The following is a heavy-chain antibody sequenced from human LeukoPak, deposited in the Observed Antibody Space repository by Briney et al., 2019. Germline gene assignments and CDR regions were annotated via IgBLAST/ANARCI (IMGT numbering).Heavy chain of an antibody. Sequence: GGSLRLSCAASGFTFSSYSMNWVRQAPGEGLEWVSSISSSSSYIYYADSVKGRFTISRDNAKNSLYLQMNSLRAEDTAVYYCARVARYCSSTSCYSYFDYWGQGTLVTVSS. CDR1: GFTFSSYS. V-gene: IGHV3-21*01. CDR3: ARVARYCSSTSCYSYFDY. CDR2: ISSSSSYI. J-gene: IGHJ4*02. D-gene: IGHD2-2*02.